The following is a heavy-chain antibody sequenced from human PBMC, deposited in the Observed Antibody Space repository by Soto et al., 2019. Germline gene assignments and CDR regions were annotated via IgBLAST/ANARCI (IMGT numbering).Heavy chain of an antibody. CDR3: ARVGMGAYYYDSSGYYDY. J-gene: IGHJ4*02. CDR2: ISSSSSTI. CDR1: GFTFSSYS. D-gene: IGHD3-22*01. V-gene: IGHV3-48*02. Sequence: ALRLSCAASGFTFSSYSMNWVRQAPGKGLEWVSYISSSSSTIYYADSVKGRFTISRDNAKNSLYLQMNSLRDEDTAVYYCARVGMGAYYYDSSGYYDYWGQGTLVTVSS.